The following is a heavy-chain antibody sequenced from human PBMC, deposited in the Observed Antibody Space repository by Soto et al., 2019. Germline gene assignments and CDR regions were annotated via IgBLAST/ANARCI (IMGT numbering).Heavy chain of an antibody. V-gene: IGHV3-30*18. CDR2: ISYDGSNK. J-gene: IGHJ4*02. D-gene: IGHD3-10*02. Sequence: PGGSLRLSCAASGFTFSSYGMHWVRQAPGKGLEWVAVISYDGSNKYYADSVKGRFTISRDNSKNTLYLQMNSLRAEDTAVYYCAKDVRSRWPLRNFDYWGQGTLVTVSS. CDR3: AKDVRSRWPLRNFDY. CDR1: GFTFSSYG.